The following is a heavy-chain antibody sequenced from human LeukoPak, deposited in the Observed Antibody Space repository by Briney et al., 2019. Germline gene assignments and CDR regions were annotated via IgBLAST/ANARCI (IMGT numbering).Heavy chain of an antibody. J-gene: IGHJ6*03. CDR1: GFTFSNAW. Sequence: GGSLRLSCAASGFTFSNAWMSWVRQAPGKGLEWVSAISATGGTTYYADSVKGRFTISRDNSKNTLYLQMNSLRAEDTAIYYCAKNGDRGAYCSGGSCYPYYYYYIDVWGKGTTVTISS. D-gene: IGHD2-15*01. V-gene: IGHV3-23*01. CDR3: AKNGDRGAYCSGGSCYPYYYYYIDV. CDR2: ISATGGTT.